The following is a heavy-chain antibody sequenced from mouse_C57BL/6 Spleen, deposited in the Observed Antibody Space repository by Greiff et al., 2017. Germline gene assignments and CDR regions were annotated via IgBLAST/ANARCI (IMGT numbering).Heavy chain of an antibody. CDR3: ARQLTTVVAKGAMDY. V-gene: IGHV5-6*01. J-gene: IGHJ4*01. CDR1: GFTFSSYG. CDR2: ISSGGSYT. D-gene: IGHD1-1*01. Sequence: EVQVVESGGDLVKPGGSLKLSCAASGFTFSSYGMSWVRQTPDKRLEWVATISSGGSYTYYPDSVKGRFTISRDNAKNTLYLQMSSLKSEDTAMYYCARQLTTVVAKGAMDYWGQGTSVTVSS.